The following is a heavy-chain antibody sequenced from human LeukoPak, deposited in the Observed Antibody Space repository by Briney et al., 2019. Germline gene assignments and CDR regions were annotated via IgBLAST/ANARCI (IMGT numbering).Heavy chain of an antibody. D-gene: IGHD3-10*01. V-gene: IGHV3-30*02. CDR1: GFTFSRYG. J-gene: IGHJ4*02. CDR2: IRHDGSNT. CDR3: ANEFNYYGSGSYC. Sequence: PGGSLRLSCAASGFTFSRYGMHWVRQAPGKGLEWVAFIRHDGSNTYYADSVKDRFTISRDNSKNTLYLQMNSLRAEDTAVYYCANEFNYYGSGSYCWGQGTLVTVSS.